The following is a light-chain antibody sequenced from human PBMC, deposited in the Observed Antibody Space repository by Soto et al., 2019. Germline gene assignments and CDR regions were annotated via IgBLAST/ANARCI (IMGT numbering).Light chain of an antibody. CDR2: DTS. J-gene: IGKJ5*01. CDR3: QQRNRWPPTFT. CDR1: QSVGSF. V-gene: IGKV3-11*01. Sequence: EIVLTQSPATLSLSPGERATLSCRASQSVGSFLAWYQQKPGQAPRLLIYDTSIRATGIPARFSGSESGTDFPLTISSIEREDFAVYYCQQRNRWPPTFTGGQGTRLEIK.